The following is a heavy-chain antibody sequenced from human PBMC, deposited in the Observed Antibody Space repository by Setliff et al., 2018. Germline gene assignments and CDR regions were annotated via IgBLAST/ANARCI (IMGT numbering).Heavy chain of an antibody. D-gene: IGHD3-22*01. Sequence: ASVKVSCKASGGTFNNYGVTWVRQAPGQGLEWMGGTIPFFGTTNYAQKFQGRVTITTDESTSTAYMELSSLRTEDTAVYYCARGYYDSYARYYVVGDYWGQGTPVTVSS. J-gene: IGHJ4*02. CDR2: TIPFFGTT. CDR1: GGTFNNYG. CDR3: ARGYYDSYARYYVVGDY. V-gene: IGHV1-69*05.